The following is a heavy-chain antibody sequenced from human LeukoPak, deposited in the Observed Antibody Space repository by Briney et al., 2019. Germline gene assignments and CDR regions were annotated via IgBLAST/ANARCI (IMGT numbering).Heavy chain of an antibody. V-gene: IGHV1-18*01. CDR2: ISGYNGNR. CDR3: ARGGFHGDSYY. D-gene: IGHD4-17*01. J-gene: IGHJ4*02. Sequence: ASVKVSCKASGYTFTHFGINWVRQAPGQGLEWMGWISGYNGNRNYAQNLRGRVTMTTDTSTSTAYMEVRSLRSDDTAVYYCARGGFHGDSYYWGQGTLVIVSS. CDR1: GYTFTHFG.